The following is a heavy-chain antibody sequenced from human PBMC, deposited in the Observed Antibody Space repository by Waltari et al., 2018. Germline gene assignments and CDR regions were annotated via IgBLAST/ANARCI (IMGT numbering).Heavy chain of an antibody. V-gene: IGHV5-51*03. CDR2: IYPGDSDT. CDR3: ARLDGYNPPFDY. CDR1: VYRFTTYW. D-gene: IGHD5-12*01. J-gene: IGHJ4*02. Sequence: EVQLVQSGAEVKTPGESLKISCTRSVYRFTTYWIVGLRQMPGKGLEWMGIIYPGDSDTRYSPSFQGQVTISADKSISTAYLQWSSLKASDTAMYYCARLDGYNPPFDYWGQGTLVTVSS.